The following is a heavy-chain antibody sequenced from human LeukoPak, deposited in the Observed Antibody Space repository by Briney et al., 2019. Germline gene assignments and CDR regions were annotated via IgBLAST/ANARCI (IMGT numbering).Heavy chain of an antibody. CDR1: GGSFSGYY. Sequence: ETLSLTCAVYGGSFSGYYWSWIRQPPGKGLEWIGEINHSGSTNYNPSLKSRVTISVDTSKNQFSLKLSSVTAADTAVYYCARGVVVVAATFNHYYYYGMDVWGKGTTVTVSS. CDR3: ARGVVVVAATFNHYYYYGMDV. CDR2: INHSGST. J-gene: IGHJ6*04. D-gene: IGHD2-15*01. V-gene: IGHV4-34*01.